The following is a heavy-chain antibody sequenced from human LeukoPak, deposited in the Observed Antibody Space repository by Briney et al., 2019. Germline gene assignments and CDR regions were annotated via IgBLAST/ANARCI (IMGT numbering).Heavy chain of an antibody. D-gene: IGHD2/OR15-2a*01. CDR2: ISIDGSDK. V-gene: IGHV3-30*18. CDR1: GFAFSTYG. Sequence: GGSLRLSCAASGFAFSTYGMHWVRQAPGKGLEWVTTISIDGSDKHYADSVKGRFTISRDNSENTLYLQMSSLRAEDTAVYYCAKGYFGNYFDCWGQGALVTVSS. J-gene: IGHJ4*02. CDR3: AKGYFGNYFDC.